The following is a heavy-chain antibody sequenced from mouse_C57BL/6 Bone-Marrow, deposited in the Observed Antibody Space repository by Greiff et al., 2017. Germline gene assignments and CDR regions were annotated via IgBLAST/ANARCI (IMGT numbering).Heavy chain of an antibody. CDR1: GYTFTDYE. CDR3: TTTVVATPDFDY. V-gene: IGHV1-15*01. CDR2: IDHETGGT. D-gene: IGHD1-1*01. J-gene: IGHJ2*01. Sequence: QVQLQQSGAELVRPGASVTLSCEASGYTFTDYEMHWVKQTPVHGLEWIGAIDHETGGTAYNQKFKGKAILTADKSYSTAYMELRSLTSEDSAVYYCTTTVVATPDFDYWGQGTTLTVSS.